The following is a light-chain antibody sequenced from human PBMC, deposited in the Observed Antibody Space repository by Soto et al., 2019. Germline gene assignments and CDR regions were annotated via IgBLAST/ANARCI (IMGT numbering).Light chain of an antibody. Sequence: EVGLTQYTATLCLSRRERGTLSCRDHQSVSNNYLAWYQHKPGQAPRFLIYGAASRATGIPDRFSDSGSGTDFTLTISRLEPEAFAVYYCQQCGSSLPLTCGGGTKVDIK. CDR2: GAA. J-gene: IGKJ4*01. CDR3: QQCGSSLPLT. V-gene: IGKV3-20*01. CDR1: QSVSNNY.